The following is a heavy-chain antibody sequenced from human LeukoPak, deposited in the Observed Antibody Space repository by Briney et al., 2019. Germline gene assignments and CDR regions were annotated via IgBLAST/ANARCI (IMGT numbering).Heavy chain of an antibody. CDR2: INHSGST. CDR3: ARDLGASDDFWSGYYIGDAFDI. D-gene: IGHD3-3*01. V-gene: IGHV4-34*01. Sequence: SETLSLTCAVYGGSFSGYYWSWIRQPPGKGLEWIGEINHSGSTNYNPSLKSRVTISVDTSKNQFSLKLSSVTAADTAVYYCARDLGASDDFWSGYYIGDAFDIWGQGTMVTVSS. CDR1: GGSFSGYY. J-gene: IGHJ3*02.